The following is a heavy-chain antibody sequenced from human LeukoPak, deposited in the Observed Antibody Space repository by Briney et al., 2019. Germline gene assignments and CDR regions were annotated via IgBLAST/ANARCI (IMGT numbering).Heavy chain of an antibody. CDR1: GDSVYSNSAA. J-gene: IGHJ4*02. CDR3: ARESAGTYYFDY. D-gene: IGHD6-19*01. V-gene: IGHV6-1*01. CDR2: TYYRSKWYN. Sequence: SQTLSLTCAISGDSVYSNSAAWNWIRQSPSRGLEWLGRTYYRSKWYNNYALSVKSRMTVNPDTSKNQISLQLNSVTPEDTAVYYCARESAGTYYFDYWGQGALVTVSS.